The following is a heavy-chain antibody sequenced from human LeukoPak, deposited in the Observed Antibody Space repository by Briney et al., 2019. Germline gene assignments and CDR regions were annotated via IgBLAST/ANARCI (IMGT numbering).Heavy chain of an antibody. CDR3: TKEFSGSYEN. CDR2: ISRDGGTT. CDR1: GFTFDHYA. D-gene: IGHD3-10*01. V-gene: IGHV3-43*02. J-gene: IGHJ4*02. Sequence: GGSLRLSCATSGFTFDHYAFHWVRQVPGKGLEWVSLISRDGGTTSYGDSVKGRFTISRDNRKNSLYMQMNSLKAEDSALYCCTKEFSGSYENWGQGTLVTVSS.